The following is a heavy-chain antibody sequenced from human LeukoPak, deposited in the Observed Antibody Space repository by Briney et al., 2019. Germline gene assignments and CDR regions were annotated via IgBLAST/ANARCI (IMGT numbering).Heavy chain of an antibody. CDR3: ARDRASTFFDY. V-gene: IGHV4-61*02. CDR1: GGSISSGSYY. Sequence: SETLSLTCTVSGGSISSGSYYWSWIRQPAGKGLEWIGRIYTSGSTNYNPSLKSRVTISVDTSKNQFSLKLSSVTAADTAVYYCARDRASTFFDYWGQGTLVTLSS. D-gene: IGHD2-2*01. CDR2: IYTSGST. J-gene: IGHJ4*02.